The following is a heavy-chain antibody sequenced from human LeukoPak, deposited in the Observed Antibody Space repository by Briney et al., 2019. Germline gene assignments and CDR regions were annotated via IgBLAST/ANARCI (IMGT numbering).Heavy chain of an antibody. V-gene: IGHV4-59*08. Sequence: AESLSLTCPVSGGSISGHHCASIRQPPGTGLGWIGYFYDSGDFNYNPSRKSRVTISIDMSNNQFSLRLSSVTAAARAMISEARLLRPGGSKGDAFDIWGQGTLVTVSS. D-gene: IGHD1-26*01. CDR2: FYDSGDF. CDR3: ARLLRPGGSKGDAFDI. CDR1: GGSISGHH. J-gene: IGHJ3*02.